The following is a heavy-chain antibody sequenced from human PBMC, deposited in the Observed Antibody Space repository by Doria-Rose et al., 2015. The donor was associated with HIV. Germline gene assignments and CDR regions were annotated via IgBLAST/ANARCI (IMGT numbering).Heavy chain of an antibody. J-gene: IGHJ4*02. Sequence: VSCKTSGYTFTSYGITWVRQAPGQGLEWMGWITGYNGNTKYAQKFQGRVTMTTDTSTRSAYMELRSLRSDDTAVYYCARVRTRGGYDIDYWGQGTLVTVSS. CDR3: ARVRTRGGYDIDY. V-gene: IGHV1-18*01. CDR1: GYTFTSYG. CDR2: ITGYNGNT. D-gene: IGHD5-12*01.